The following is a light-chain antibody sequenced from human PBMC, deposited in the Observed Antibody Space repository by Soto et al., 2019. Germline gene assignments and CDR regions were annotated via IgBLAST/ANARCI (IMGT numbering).Light chain of an antibody. V-gene: IGLV1-40*01. CDR1: SSNIGAGYD. J-gene: IGLJ3*02. Sequence: QLVLTQPPSVSGAPGQRVTISCTGSSSNIGAGYDVHWYQQLPGTAPKLLVYGNSNRPSGVPDRFSGSKSGTSASLAITGLQAEDEADDYSQSYDSSLSGWVFGGGTKLTV. CDR3: QSYDSSLSGWV. CDR2: GNS.